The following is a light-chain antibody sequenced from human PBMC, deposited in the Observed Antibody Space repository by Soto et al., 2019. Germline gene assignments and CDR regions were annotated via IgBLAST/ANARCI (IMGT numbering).Light chain of an antibody. J-gene: IGKJ1*01. Sequence: EIVMTQSPGTVSVFPGETVTLSCRASQSVSGYLDWFHQKPGQAPRLVLLRIFTRAIGVPARFSGSGSETEFTLPICGLQSEDSGVFYCLQHYSWPWTFGQGTKVEIK. CDR2: RIF. CDR1: QSVSGY. CDR3: LQHYSWPWT. V-gene: IGKV3-15*01.